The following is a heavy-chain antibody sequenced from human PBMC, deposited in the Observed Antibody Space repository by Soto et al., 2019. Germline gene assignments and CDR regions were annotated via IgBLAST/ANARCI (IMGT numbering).Heavy chain of an antibody. CDR1: GGSISSYY. CDR2: IYYSGST. J-gene: IGHJ5*02. CDR3: ARLYHWFDP. V-gene: IGHV4-59*08. D-gene: IGHD2-2*02. Sequence: QVQLQESGPGLVKPSETLSLTCTVSGGSISSYYWSWIRQPPGKGLEWIGYIYYSGSTNYNPSLKSRVTIAVDTSKNQFSLKMSSVTAADTSLYYCARLYHWFDPWGQGTLVTVSS.